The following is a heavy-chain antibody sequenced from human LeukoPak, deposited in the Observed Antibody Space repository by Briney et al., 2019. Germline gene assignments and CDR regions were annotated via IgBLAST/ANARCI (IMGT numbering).Heavy chain of an antibody. D-gene: IGHD5-24*01. V-gene: IGHV3-48*01. CDR1: GFIFSRDS. J-gene: IGHJ4*02. CDR2: INGGGSPI. Sequence: GGSLRLSCAASGFIFSRDSMNWVRQAPGKGLEWVAYINGGGSPIYYADSVRGRFTISRDNSKNTLYLQMNSLRAEDTAVYYCARVGRDGYNYVPNHFDYWGQGTLVTVSS. CDR3: ARVGRDGYNYVPNHFDY.